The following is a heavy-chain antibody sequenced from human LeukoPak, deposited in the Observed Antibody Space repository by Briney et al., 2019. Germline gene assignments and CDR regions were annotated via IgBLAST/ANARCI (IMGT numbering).Heavy chain of an antibody. CDR2: IYHSGST. J-gene: IGHJ6*03. CDR3: ARYMGGDYVLGYYYYYMDV. V-gene: IGHV4-39*07. D-gene: IGHD2-21*02. CDR1: GGSISSRSYY. Sequence: SETLSLTCTVSGGSISSRSYYWGWIRQPPGKGLEWIGEIYHSGSTNYNPSLKSRVTISVDKSKNQFSLKLSSVTAADTAVYYCARYMGGDYVLGYYYYYMDVWGKGTTVTVSS.